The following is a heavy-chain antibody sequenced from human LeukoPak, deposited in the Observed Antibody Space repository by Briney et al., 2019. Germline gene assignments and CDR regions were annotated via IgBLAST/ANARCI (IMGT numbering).Heavy chain of an antibody. J-gene: IGHJ4*02. CDR3: ARFKGEREFDY. CDR1: GGSIISSIW. D-gene: IGHD3-16*01. Sequence: SGTLSDTRVVSGGSIISSIWWSWVPQPPGKGLEWIGEIYHSGSTNNNPSLKSRVTISVDKSKNQFSLKLSSVTAADTAVYYCARFKGEREFDYWGQGTLVTVSS. CDR2: IYHSGST. V-gene: IGHV4-4*02.